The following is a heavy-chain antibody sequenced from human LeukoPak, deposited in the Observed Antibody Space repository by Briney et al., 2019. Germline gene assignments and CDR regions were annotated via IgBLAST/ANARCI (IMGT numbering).Heavy chain of an antibody. Sequence: PGGSLRLSCAASGSTFSGYGMHWVRQAPGKGLEWVAFIRYDGSNKYYADSVKGRFTISRDNTKNTLYLQMNSLRAEDTAVYYCASLAYYDFWSGNWGQGTLVTVSS. CDR2: IRYDGSNK. J-gene: IGHJ4*02. CDR3: ASLAYYDFWSGN. V-gene: IGHV3-30*02. CDR1: GSTFSGYG. D-gene: IGHD3-3*01.